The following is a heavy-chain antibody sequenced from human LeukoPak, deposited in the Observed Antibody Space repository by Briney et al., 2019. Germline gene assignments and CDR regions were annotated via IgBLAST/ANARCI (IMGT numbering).Heavy chain of an antibody. D-gene: IGHD6-25*01. CDR2: ISSSGGAT. CDR3: ARINGQRTSIDY. V-gene: IGHV3-48*03. CDR1: GFTFNNFE. Sequence: PGGSPRLSCLASGFTFNNFEITWVRQAPGKGLEWVSYISSSGGATYYAESMKGRFTISRDNAKNSVFLQMNGLRPSDTSVYYCARINGQRTSIDYWGQGTLVTVSS. J-gene: IGHJ4*02.